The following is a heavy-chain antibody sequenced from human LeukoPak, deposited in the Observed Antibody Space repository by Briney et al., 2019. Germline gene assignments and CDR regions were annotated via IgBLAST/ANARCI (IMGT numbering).Heavy chain of an antibody. CDR3: ARGWDVGSSL. CDR2: IKHDASEK. V-gene: IGHV3-7*01. Sequence: GGSLRLSCEASGFIFSGYWMSWVRQAPGKGLEWVANIKHDASEKHYVDSVKGRFTISRDNTKNSVYLQMDSLRVDDTAVYYCARGWDVGSSLWGQGTLVSVSS. D-gene: IGHD3-10*01. CDR1: GFIFSGYW. J-gene: IGHJ4*02.